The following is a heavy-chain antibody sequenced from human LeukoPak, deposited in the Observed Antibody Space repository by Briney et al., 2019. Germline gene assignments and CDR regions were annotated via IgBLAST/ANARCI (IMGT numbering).Heavy chain of an antibody. CDR1: GFTFSSYA. CDR2: ISGSGGST. CDR3: AKRPPWELWILLYFDD. V-gene: IGHV3-23*01. Sequence: GSLRLSCAASGFTFSSYAMSWVRQAPGKGLEWVSAISGSGGSTYYADSVKDRVTIPRNNSKNTAELQIKSTRGDDTAAYYCAKRPPWELWILLYFDDWGQGTLVTVSS. D-gene: IGHD1-26*01. J-gene: IGHJ4*02.